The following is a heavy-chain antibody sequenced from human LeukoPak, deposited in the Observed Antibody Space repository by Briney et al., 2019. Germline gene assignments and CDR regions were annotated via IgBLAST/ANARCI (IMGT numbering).Heavy chain of an antibody. CDR2: INTDGSST. CDR3: ATQMITAAGAFDY. CDR1: GFTFSNYW. V-gene: IGHV3-74*01. Sequence: GGSLRLSCAASGFTFSNYWMHWVRQAPGKGLVWVSRINTDGSSTSYADSVKGRFTISRDNAKNTLYLQMNSLRVEDTAVYYCATQMITAAGAFDYWGQGTLVTVSS. D-gene: IGHD6-13*01. J-gene: IGHJ4*02.